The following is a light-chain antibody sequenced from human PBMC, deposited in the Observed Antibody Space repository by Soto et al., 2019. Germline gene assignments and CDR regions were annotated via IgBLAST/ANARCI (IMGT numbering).Light chain of an antibody. CDR2: RNN. CDR3: AAWDDSLSGSYV. J-gene: IGLJ1*01. V-gene: IGLV1-47*01. Sequence: QPALTHPRSGSGTPGQRVPISCSGSSSNIGSNYVYWYQRLPGTAPKLLMYRNNKRPSGVPDRFSGSKSGTSASLAISGLRSEDEADYYCAAWDDSLSGSYVFGTGTKVTV. CDR1: SSNIGSNY.